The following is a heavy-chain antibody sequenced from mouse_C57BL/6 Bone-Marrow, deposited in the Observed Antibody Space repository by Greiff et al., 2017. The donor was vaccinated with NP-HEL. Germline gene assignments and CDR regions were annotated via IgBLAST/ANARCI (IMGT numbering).Heavy chain of an antibody. V-gene: IGHV1-81*01. J-gene: IGHJ4*01. D-gene: IGHD2-14*01. CDR1: GYTFTSYG. Sequence: VKLVESGAELARPGASVKLSCKASGYTFTSYGISWVKQRTGQGLEWIGEIYPRSGNTYYNEKFKGKATLTADKYSSTAYMELRSLTSEDSAVYFGARHYRRGYAMDYWGQGTSVTVSS. CDR2: IYPRSGNT. CDR3: ARHYRRGYAMDY.